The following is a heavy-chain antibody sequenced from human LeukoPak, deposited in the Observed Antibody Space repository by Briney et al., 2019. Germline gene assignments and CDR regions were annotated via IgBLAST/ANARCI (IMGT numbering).Heavy chain of an antibody. D-gene: IGHD5-12*01. CDR3: ARGPSGYHNT. CDR1: SHSITYNY. V-gene: IGHV4-38-2*02. CDR2: ISQRGIT. Sequence: SETLSLTCTVSSHSITYNYCGWIRQSPGKGLEWIGSISQRGITYYNPSLQSRLSISRDTSNNQLSLRLTSVTAADTAVYYCARGPSGYHNTGGQGTLVTVSS. J-gene: IGHJ4*02.